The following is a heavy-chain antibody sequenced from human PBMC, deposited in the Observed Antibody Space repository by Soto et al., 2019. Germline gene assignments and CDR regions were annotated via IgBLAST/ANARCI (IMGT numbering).Heavy chain of an antibody. CDR1: GFTFDDYA. CDR3: AKDISPRDSPGSADY. Sequence: PGGSLRLSCAASGFTFDDYATHWVRQAPGKGLEWVSGISWNSGSIGYADSVKGRFTISRDNAKNSLYLQMNSLRAEDTALYYCAKDISPRDSPGSADYWGQGTLVTVSS. J-gene: IGHJ4*02. CDR2: ISWNSGSI. D-gene: IGHD2-21*01. V-gene: IGHV3-9*01.